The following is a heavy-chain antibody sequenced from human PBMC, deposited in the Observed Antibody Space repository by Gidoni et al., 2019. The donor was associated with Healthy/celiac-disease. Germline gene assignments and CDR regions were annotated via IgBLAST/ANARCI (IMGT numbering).Heavy chain of an antibody. V-gene: IGHV3-21*01. J-gene: IGHJ4*02. Sequence: EVQLVESGGGLVKPGGSLRLSCAASGFTFSSYSMNWVRQAPGKGLEWVSSISSSSSYIYYADSVKGRFTISRDNAKNSLYLQMNSLRAEDTAVYYCAREAPLSGYYGSGINRDPFDYWGQGTLVTVSS. D-gene: IGHD3-10*01. CDR3: AREAPLSGYYGSGINRDPFDY. CDR2: ISSSSSYI. CDR1: GFTFSSYS.